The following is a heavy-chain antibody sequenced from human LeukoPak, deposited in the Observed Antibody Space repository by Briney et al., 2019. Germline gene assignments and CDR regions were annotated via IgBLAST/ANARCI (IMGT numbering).Heavy chain of an antibody. CDR3: AKETGGGSFWGVPAAMLNYYYYYYGMDV. J-gene: IGHJ6*02. V-gene: IGHV3-9*01. Sequence: GGSLRLSCAASGFTFDDYAMHWVRQAPGKGLEWVSGISWNSGSIGYADSVKGRFTISRDNAKNSLYLQMNSLRAEDTALYYCAKETGGGSFWGVPAAMLNYYYYYYGMDVWGQGTTVTVSS. CDR1: GFTFDDYA. CDR2: ISWNSGSI. D-gene: IGHD2-2*01.